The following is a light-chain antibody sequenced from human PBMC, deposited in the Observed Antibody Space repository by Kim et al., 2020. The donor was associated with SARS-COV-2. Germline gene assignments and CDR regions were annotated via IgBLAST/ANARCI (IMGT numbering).Light chain of an antibody. J-gene: IGKJ4*01. Sequence: IQMTQSPSSLSASVGDRVTITCRESQSVHNYLNWYQQKLGKAPKLLILAASVLLSGVPSRFSGSGSGLDFTLTINSLQPENSASSYCQQTYKATPTFVGGTEMNI. CDR1: QSVHNY. V-gene: IGKV1-39*01. CDR2: AAS. CDR3: QQTYKATPT.